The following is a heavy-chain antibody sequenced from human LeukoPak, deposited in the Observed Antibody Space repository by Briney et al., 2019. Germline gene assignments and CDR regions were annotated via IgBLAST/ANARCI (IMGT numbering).Heavy chain of an antibody. Sequence: GKSLRLSCAASGFTFSSYSIHWVRQAPGKGLVWVSRINEDGRVTSYATSVRGRFTIFRDSVENTLHLQMNSLRAEDTAVYYCVKDFGGELDSWGQGTLVTVSS. J-gene: IGHJ5*01. CDR2: INEDGRVT. CDR1: GFTFSSYS. CDR3: VKDFGGELDS. V-gene: IGHV3-74*01. D-gene: IGHD3-10*01.